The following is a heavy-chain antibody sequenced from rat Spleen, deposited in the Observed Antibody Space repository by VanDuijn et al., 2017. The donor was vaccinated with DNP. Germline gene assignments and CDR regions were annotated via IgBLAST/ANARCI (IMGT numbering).Heavy chain of an antibody. V-gene: IGHV5S10*01. CDR3: ARRALGYFDF. CDR1: GFXXXDXX. CDR2: IIYDGRNT. Sequence: EVQLVESGGGLVQPGXXLKLSCXXXGFXXXDXXXAWXXXAPXKGLEWVATIIYDGRNTYYRDSVKGRFTISRDNAKSTLCLQMDSLRSEDPATYYCARRALGYFDFWGPGTVVTVSS. J-gene: IGHJ1*01.